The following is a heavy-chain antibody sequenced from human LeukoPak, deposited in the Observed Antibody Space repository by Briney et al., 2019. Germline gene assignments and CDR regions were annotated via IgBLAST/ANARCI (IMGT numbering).Heavy chain of an antibody. J-gene: IGHJ3*02. CDR3: ARTRDGYDDGDAFDI. V-gene: IGHV3-48*01. CDR1: GFTFSTYN. Sequence: QTGGSLRLPCAASGFTFSTYNMNWVRQAPGKGLEWVSYISSSSAILYYTDSVKGRVTISRDNAKKSLYLQMNSLRAEDTAVYYCARTRDGYDDGDAFDIWGQGTMVTVSS. CDR2: ISSSSAIL. D-gene: IGHD5-24*01.